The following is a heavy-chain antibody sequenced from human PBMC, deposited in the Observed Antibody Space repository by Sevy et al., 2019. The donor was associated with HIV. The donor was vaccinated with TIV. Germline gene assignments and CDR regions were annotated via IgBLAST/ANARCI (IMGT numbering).Heavy chain of an antibody. CDR3: ARGLYYYDSSGYSDAFDI. D-gene: IGHD3-22*01. V-gene: IGHV5-51*01. CDR1: GYIFKNYW. Sequence: GESLKISCKGSGYIFKNYWIGWVRQVPGKGLEWMGIFYPGNSDVRYSPSFQGHVTISADKSISAAYLQWRSLTASDTAMYFCARGLYYYDSSGYSDAFDIWGQGTMVTVSS. CDR2: FYPGNSDV. J-gene: IGHJ3*02.